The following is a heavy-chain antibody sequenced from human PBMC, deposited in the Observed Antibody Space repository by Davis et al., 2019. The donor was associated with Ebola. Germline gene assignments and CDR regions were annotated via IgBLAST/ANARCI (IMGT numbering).Heavy chain of an antibody. V-gene: IGHV3-9*01. D-gene: IGHD6-6*01. J-gene: IGHJ4*02. CDR3: ARVKGVRYSSSDLDY. CDR2: ISWNSGSI. Sequence: GGSLRLSCAASGFTFSSYAMHWVRQAPGKGLEWVSGISWNSGSIGYADSVKGRFTISRDNAKNSLYLQMNSLRDEDTAVYYCARVKGVRYSSSDLDYWGQGTLVTVSS. CDR1: GFTFSSYA.